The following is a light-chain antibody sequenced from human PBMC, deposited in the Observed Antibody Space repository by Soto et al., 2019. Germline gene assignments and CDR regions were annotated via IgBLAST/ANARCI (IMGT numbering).Light chain of an antibody. V-gene: IGKV3-11*01. CDR1: QSVSSY. CDR2: DAS. J-gene: IGKJ4*01. CDR3: QQRSDWPLT. Sequence: EIVLTQSPATLSLSPGERATLSCRASQSVSSYLAWYQQKPGQAPRLLIYDASNRATGIPARFSGSGSGTDCTLTISSLEPEDFAVYYWQQRSDWPLTFAGGTKVEIK.